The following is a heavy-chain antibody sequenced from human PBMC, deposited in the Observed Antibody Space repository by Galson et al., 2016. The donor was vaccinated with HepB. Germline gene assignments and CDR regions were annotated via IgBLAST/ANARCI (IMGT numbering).Heavy chain of an antibody. CDR1: GFSFASYG. D-gene: IGHD3-22*01. CDR2: ISGSGIIT. CDR3: AREGPYLNSGYYYGFDY. V-gene: IGHV3-23*01. Sequence: SLRLSCAASGFSFASYGMSWVRQAPGRGLEWVSTISGSGIITSYAASVKGRFTISRDSSTNTLYLQMNSLRAEDTAVYYCAREGPYLNSGYYYGFDYWGQGTQVTVSS. J-gene: IGHJ4*02.